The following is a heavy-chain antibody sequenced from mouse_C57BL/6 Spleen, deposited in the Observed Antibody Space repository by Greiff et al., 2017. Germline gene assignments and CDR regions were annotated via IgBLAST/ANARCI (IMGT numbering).Heavy chain of an antibody. Sequence: VQLQQSGAELVRPGTSVKVSCKASGYAFTNYLIEWVKQRPGQGLEWIGVINPGSGGTNYNEKFKGKATLTADKSSSPAYMQLSSLTSEDSAVYFCARCYYGSSFFDYWGQGTTLTVSS. D-gene: IGHD1-1*01. CDR1: GYAFTNYL. J-gene: IGHJ2*01. V-gene: IGHV1-54*01. CDR2: INPGSGGT. CDR3: ARCYYGSSFFDY.